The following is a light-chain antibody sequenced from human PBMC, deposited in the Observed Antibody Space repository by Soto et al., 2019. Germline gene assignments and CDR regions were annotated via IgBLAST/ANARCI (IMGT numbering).Light chain of an antibody. Sequence: QSALTQPASVSGSPGQSITISCTGTSSDVGGYNYVSWYQQHPGKAPQLMIYDVTNRPSGVSNRFSGSKSGNTASLTISGLQAEDEADYYCSSYTSGSIVVVGGGTKLTVL. J-gene: IGLJ2*01. V-gene: IGLV2-14*01. CDR2: DVT. CDR3: SSYTSGSIVV. CDR1: SSDVGGYNY.